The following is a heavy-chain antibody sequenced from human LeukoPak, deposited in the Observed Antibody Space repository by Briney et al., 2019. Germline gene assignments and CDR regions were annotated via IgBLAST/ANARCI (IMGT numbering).Heavy chain of an antibody. D-gene: IGHD6-13*01. CDR2: INSYNGNT. CDR3: ARDHRLGAAGTRTNHFDY. CDR1: GYTFSSYG. Sequence: ASVKVSCKASGYTFSSYGITWVRQAPGQGLEWMGWINSYNGNTNYAQKLQGRVTMTTDTSTSTAYMELRSLRSDDTAVYYCARDHRLGAAGTRTNHFDYWGQGTLVTVSS. J-gene: IGHJ4*02. V-gene: IGHV1-18*01.